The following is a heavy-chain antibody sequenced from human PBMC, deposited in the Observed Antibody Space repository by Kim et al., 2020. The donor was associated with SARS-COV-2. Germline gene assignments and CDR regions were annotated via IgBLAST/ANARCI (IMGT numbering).Heavy chain of an antibody. CDR3: ARVWTGDWYFDL. J-gene: IGHJ2*01. Sequence: NYAQTFQGRVTITADESTSTAYMELSSLRSEDTAVYYCARVWTGDWYFDLWGRGTLVTVSS. D-gene: IGHD3-3*01. V-gene: IGHV1-69*01.